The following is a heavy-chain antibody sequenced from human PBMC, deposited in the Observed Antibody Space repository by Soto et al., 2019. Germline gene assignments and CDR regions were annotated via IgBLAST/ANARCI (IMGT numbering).Heavy chain of an antibody. J-gene: IGHJ4*02. CDR2: ISGSGGST. CDR3: AKVFGNYDFDY. Sequence: TGGSLRLSCAASGFPFRSYAMSWVRQAPGKGLEWVSAISGSGGSTYYADSVKGRFTISRDNSKNTLYPQMNSLRAEDTAVYYCAKVFGNYDFDYWVQGTLVTVSS. V-gene: IGHV3-23*01. D-gene: IGHD4-4*01. CDR1: GFPFRSYA.